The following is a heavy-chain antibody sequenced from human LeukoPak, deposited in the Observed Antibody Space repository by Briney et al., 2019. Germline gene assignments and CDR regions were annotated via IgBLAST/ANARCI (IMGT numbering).Heavy chain of an antibody. CDR2: TYYRSKWYN. Sequence: SQTLSLTCAISADSVSSNSAAWNWNRQSPSRRLHWLGRTYYRSKWYNDYAVSVKSRITINPDTSNNQFSLQLNSVTPEDTAVYYCARGPLGTGAFDIWGQGTMVTVSS. CDR3: ARGPLGTGAFDI. CDR1: ADSVSSNSAA. D-gene: IGHD6-13*01. J-gene: IGHJ3*02. V-gene: IGHV6-1*01.